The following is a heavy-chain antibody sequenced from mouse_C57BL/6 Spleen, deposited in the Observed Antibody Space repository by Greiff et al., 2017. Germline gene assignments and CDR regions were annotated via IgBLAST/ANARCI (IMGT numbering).Heavy chain of an antibody. CDR1: GYSITSGYY. Sequence: ESGPGLVKPSQSLSLTCSVTGYSITSGYYWNWIRQFPGNKLEWMGYISYDGSNNYNPSLKNRISITRDTSKNQFFLKLNSVTTEDTATYYCARDRAGTDYAMDYWGQGTSVTVSS. CDR3: ARDRAGTDYAMDY. CDR2: ISYDGSN. D-gene: IGHD3-1*01. J-gene: IGHJ4*01. V-gene: IGHV3-6*01.